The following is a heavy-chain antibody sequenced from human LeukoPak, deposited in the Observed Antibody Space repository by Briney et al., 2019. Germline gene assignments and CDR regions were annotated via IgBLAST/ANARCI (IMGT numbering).Heavy chain of an antibody. CDR2: IYYSGST. J-gene: IGHJ5*02. D-gene: IGHD4-17*01. Sequence: SETLSLTCTVSGGSISSGGYYWSWIRLHPGKGLEWIGYIYYSGSTYYNPSLKSRVTISVDTSKNQFSLKLSSVTAADTAVYYCARRRGNYGDANWFDPWGQGTLVTVSS. CDR1: GGSISSGGYY. CDR3: ARRRGNYGDANWFDP. V-gene: IGHV4-31*03.